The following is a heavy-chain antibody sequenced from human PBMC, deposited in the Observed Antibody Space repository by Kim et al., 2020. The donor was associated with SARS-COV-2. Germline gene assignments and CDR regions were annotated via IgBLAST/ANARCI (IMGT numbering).Heavy chain of an antibody. D-gene: IGHD3-10*01. J-gene: IGHJ4*02. V-gene: IGHV4-34*01. CDR3: ARGRSLSFDY. Sequence: SETLSLTCAVYGGSFSGYYWSWIRQPPGKGLEWIGEINHSGSTNYNPSLKSRVTISVDTSKNQFSLKLSSVTAADTAVYYCARGRSLSFDYWGQGTLVTVSS. CDR1: GGSFSGYY. CDR2: INHSGST.